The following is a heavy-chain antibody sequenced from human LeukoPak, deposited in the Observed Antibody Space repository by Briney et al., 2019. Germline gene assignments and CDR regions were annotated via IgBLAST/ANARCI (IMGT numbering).Heavy chain of an antibody. Sequence: EASVKVSCKASGGNLSSYAMTWVRQAPGQGLEWMGGIIPFFATTNYAQKFQGRVTVTADESTSTSYMELTSLRSDDTAVYYCVRGLGYCSAGNCYLFGVDVWGQGTTVTVSS. CDR1: GGNLSSYA. CDR3: VRGLGYCSAGNCYLFGVDV. V-gene: IGHV1-69*01. D-gene: IGHD2-15*01. CDR2: IIPFFATT. J-gene: IGHJ6*02.